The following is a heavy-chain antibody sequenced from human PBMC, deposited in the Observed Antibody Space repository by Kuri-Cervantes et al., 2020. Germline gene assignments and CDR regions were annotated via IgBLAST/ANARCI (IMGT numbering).Heavy chain of an antibody. Sequence: ASVKVSCKASGYTFTSYGISWVRQAPGQGLEWMGCISAYNGNTNYAQKLQGRVTMTTDTSTSTAYMELSSLRSEDTAVYYCATTSGRRSYNWFDPWGQGTLVTVSS. CDR2: ISAYNGNT. CDR3: ATTSGRRSYNWFDP. V-gene: IGHV1-18*01. CDR1: GYTFTSYG. J-gene: IGHJ5*02. D-gene: IGHD3-10*01.